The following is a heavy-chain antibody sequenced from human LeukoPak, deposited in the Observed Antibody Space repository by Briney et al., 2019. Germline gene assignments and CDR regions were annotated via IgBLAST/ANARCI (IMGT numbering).Heavy chain of an antibody. CDR3: ASQIRTRWYFDL. Sequence: ASVKASCKASGYTFTSYDINWVRQATGQGLEWMGWMNPNSGNTGYAQKFQGRVTMTRNTSISTAYMELSSLRSEDTAVYYCASQIRTRWYFDLWGRGTLVTVSS. CDR2: MNPNSGNT. V-gene: IGHV1-8*01. J-gene: IGHJ2*01. D-gene: IGHD2-2*01. CDR1: GYTFTSYD.